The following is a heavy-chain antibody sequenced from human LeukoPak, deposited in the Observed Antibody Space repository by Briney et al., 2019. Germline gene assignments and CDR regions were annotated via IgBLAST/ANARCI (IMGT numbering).Heavy chain of an antibody. D-gene: IGHD2-21*01. CDR2: IRYDGSNK. CDR1: GFTFSSYG. CDR3: AKAPVTTCSGAYCYPFDY. J-gene: IGHJ4*02. Sequence: GGSLRLSCAASGFTFSSYGMHWVRQAPGKGLEWVAFIRYDGSNKYYADSVKGRFTISRDSSKNTLYLQMNRLRAEDAAVYYCAKAPVTTCSGAYCYPFDYWGQGTLVTVSS. V-gene: IGHV3-30*02.